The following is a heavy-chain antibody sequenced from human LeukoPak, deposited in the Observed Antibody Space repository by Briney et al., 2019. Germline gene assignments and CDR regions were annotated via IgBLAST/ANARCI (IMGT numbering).Heavy chain of an antibody. V-gene: IGHV3-74*01. Sequence: PGGSLRLSCAASGFILSSYWMHWVRQAPGKGLVWVSRINSDGSSTSYADSVKGRFTISRDNAKNTLYLQMNSLRAEDTAVYYCARRVVVPAAPYYFDYWGQGTLVTVSS. J-gene: IGHJ4*02. CDR3: ARRVVVPAAPYYFDY. CDR1: GFILSSYW. CDR2: INSDGSST. D-gene: IGHD2-2*01.